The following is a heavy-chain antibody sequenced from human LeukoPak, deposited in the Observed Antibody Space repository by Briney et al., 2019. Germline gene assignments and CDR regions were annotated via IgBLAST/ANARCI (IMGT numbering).Heavy chain of an antibody. CDR3: ARTLHPPNLNWYFDY. D-gene: IGHD1-1*01. J-gene: IGHJ4*02. Sequence: PSETLSLTCTVSGYSISSGYYWGWIRQPPGKGLEWIGNIHHSGNIYYNVSLKSRVTISVHTSNNQFSLNLNSVTAADTAIYYCARTLHPPNLNWYFDYWGQGILVTVSS. V-gene: IGHV4-38-2*02. CDR1: GYSISSGYY. CDR2: IHHSGNI.